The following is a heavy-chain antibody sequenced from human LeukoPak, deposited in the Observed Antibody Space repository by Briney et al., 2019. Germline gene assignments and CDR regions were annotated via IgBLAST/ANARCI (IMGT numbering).Heavy chain of an antibody. Sequence: PGGSLRLSCAASGFTFSAYSMNWVRQTPGKGLEWISSISSSSNIYYADSVKGRFTISRDNAKNSLYLQMNSLRAEDTAVYYCAGTRGSRNYYYYYYMDVWGKGTTVTVSS. CDR1: GFTFSAYS. J-gene: IGHJ6*03. CDR3: AGTRGSRNYYYYYYMDV. D-gene: IGHD1-26*01. V-gene: IGHV3-69-1*01. CDR2: ISSSSNI.